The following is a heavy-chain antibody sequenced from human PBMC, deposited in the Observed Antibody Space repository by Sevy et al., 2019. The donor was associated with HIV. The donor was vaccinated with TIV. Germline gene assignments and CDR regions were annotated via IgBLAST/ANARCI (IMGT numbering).Heavy chain of an antibody. Sequence: SETLSLTCTVSGGSISSYYWSWIRQPPEKGLEWIGYIYYSGSTNYNPSLKSRVTISVDTSKNQFSLKLSSVTAADTAVYYCARGEQWLVEGGWFDPWGQGTLVTVSS. CDR2: IYYSGST. CDR1: GGSISSYY. D-gene: IGHD6-19*01. CDR3: ARGEQWLVEGGWFDP. V-gene: IGHV4-59*01. J-gene: IGHJ5*02.